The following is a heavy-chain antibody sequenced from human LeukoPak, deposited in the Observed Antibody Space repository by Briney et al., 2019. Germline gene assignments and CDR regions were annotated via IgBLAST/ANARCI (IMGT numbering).Heavy chain of an antibody. D-gene: IGHD3-22*01. V-gene: IGHV1-69*05. CDR2: IIPIFGTA. CDR1: GGTFSSYA. CDR3: ARGPIYDSSGYTSPRFDY. Sequence: SVKVSCKASGGTFSSYAISWVRQAPGQGLEWMGRIIPIFGTANYAQKFQGRVTITTDESTSTAYMELSSLRSEDTAVYYCARGPIYDSSGYTSPRFDYWGQGTLVTVSS. J-gene: IGHJ4*02.